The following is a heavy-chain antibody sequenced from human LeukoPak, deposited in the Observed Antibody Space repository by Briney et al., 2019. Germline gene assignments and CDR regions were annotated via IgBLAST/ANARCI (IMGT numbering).Heavy chain of an antibody. CDR1: GGSVSSGSYY. CDR3: ARRTYSSGWSNFDY. Sequence: SETLSLTCTVSGGSVSSGSYYWSWVRQPPGKGLEWIGYIYYSGSTNYNPSLKSRVTISVDTSKNQFSLKLSSVTAADMAVYYCARRTYSSGWSNFDYWGQGTLVTVSS. D-gene: IGHD6-19*01. J-gene: IGHJ4*02. V-gene: IGHV4-61*01. CDR2: IYYSGST.